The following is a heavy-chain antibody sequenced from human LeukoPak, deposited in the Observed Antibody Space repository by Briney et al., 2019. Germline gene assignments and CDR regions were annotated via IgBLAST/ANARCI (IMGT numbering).Heavy chain of an antibody. CDR3: AKGPSGSYQGLGRWYFDL. J-gene: IGHJ2*01. Sequence: GRSLRLSCAASGFTFNNYAMSWVRQAPGKGLEWVSSISGSGGSTYYADSVKGRLTISRDNSKNTLYLQVNSLRAEDTAVYYCAKGPSGSYQGLGRWYFDLWGRGTLVTVSS. D-gene: IGHD1-26*01. CDR2: ISGSGGST. V-gene: IGHV3-23*01. CDR1: GFTFNNYA.